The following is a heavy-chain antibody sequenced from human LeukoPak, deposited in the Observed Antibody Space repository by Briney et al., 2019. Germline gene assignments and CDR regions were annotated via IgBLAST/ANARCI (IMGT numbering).Heavy chain of an antibody. J-gene: IGHJ4*02. V-gene: IGHV1-2*06. D-gene: IGHD3-22*01. CDR1: GYTFTGYY. CDR3: ASADYYDSSSIDY. Sequence: GASVKVSCKASGYTFTGYYMHWVRQAPGQGLEWMGRINPNSGGTNYAQKFQGRVTMTRDTSISTAYMELSRLRSDDTAAYYCASADYYDSSSIDYWGQGTLVTVSS. CDR2: INPNSGGT.